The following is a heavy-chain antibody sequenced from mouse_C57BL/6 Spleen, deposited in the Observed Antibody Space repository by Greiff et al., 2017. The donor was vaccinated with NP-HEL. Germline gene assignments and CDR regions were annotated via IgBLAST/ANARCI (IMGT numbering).Heavy chain of an antibody. J-gene: IGHJ4*01. D-gene: IGHD2-4*01. V-gene: IGHV1-72*01. CDR2: IDPNSGGT. CDR3: ARAGGNYEEGDTAMDY. CDR1: GYTFTSYW. Sequence: QVQLQQPGAELVKPGASVKLSCKASGYTFTSYWMHWVKQRPGRGLEWIGRIDPNSGGTKYNEKFKSKSTLTVDKPSSTAYMQLSSLTSEEAAVYYCARAGGNYEEGDTAMDYWGQGTSVTVSS.